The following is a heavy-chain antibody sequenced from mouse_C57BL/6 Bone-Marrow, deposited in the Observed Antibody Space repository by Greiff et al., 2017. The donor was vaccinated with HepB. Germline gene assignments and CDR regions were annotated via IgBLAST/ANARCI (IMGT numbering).Heavy chain of an antibody. D-gene: IGHD1-1*01. CDR2: IYPGSGST. CDR3: ARGGYYGSSPWWYFDV. V-gene: IGHV1-55*01. CDR1: GYTFTSYW. J-gene: IGHJ1*03. Sequence: VQLQQPGAELVKPGASVKMSCKASGYTFTSYWITWVKQRPGQGLEWIGDIYPGSGSTNYNEKFKSKATLTVDTSSSTAYMQLSSLTSEDSAVYYCARGGYYGSSPWWYFDVWGTGTTVTVSS.